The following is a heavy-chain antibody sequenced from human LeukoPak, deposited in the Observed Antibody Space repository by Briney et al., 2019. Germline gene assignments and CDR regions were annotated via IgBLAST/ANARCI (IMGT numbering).Heavy chain of an antibody. V-gene: IGHV3-48*03. CDR2: ISSSGSTI. CDR3: AELGITMIGGV. D-gene: IGHD3-10*02. Sequence: GGSLRLPCAASGFTFSSYEMNWVRQAPGKGLEWVSYISSSGSTIYYVDSVKGRLTISRDNAKNSLYLQMNSLRAEDTAVYYCAELGITMIGGVWGKGTTVTISS. J-gene: IGHJ6*04. CDR1: GFTFSSYE.